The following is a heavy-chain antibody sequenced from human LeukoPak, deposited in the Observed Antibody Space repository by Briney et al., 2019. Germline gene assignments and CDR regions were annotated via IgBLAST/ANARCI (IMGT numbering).Heavy chain of an antibody. J-gene: IGHJ6*03. V-gene: IGHV3-23*01. CDR1: GFSFSSYA. CDR2: ISGSGAST. CDR3: AKDLKVGYWSGSEYYYYYMDV. Sequence: GGSLRLSCAASGFSFSSYAMSWVRQAPGKGLEWVSAISGSGASTYYADSVKGRITISRDNSKNTLSLQMNSLRAEDTAVYYCAKDLKVGYWSGSEYYYYYMDVWGKGTTVTVSS. D-gene: IGHD3-3*01.